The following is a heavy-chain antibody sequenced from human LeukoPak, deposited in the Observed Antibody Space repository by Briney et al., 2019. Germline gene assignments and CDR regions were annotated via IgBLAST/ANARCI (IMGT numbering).Heavy chain of an antibody. D-gene: IGHD3-22*01. CDR1: GYTFTGYY. Sequence: ASVKVSCKASGYTFTGYYMHWVRQAPGQGLEWMGWINPNSGGTNYAQKFQGRVTMTRDTSISTAYMELSRLRSDDTAVYYCASYYYDSSGYYSFDYWGQGTLVTVSS. J-gene: IGHJ4*02. V-gene: IGHV1-2*02. CDR3: ASYYYDSSGYYSFDY. CDR2: INPNSGGT.